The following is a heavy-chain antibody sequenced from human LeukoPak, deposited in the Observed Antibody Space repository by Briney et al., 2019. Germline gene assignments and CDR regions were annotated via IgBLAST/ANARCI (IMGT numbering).Heavy chain of an antibody. CDR1: GGSISSSNW. CDR3: ASSTGIAATHCFDY. D-gene: IGHD6-13*01. J-gene: IGHJ4*02. Sequence: SETLSLTCAVSGGSISSSNWWSWVRQPPGKGLEWIGEIYHSGSTNYNPSLKSRVTISVDKSKNQFSLKLSSVTAADTAVYYCASSTGIAATHCFDYWGQGTLVTVSS. V-gene: IGHV4-4*02. CDR2: IYHSGST.